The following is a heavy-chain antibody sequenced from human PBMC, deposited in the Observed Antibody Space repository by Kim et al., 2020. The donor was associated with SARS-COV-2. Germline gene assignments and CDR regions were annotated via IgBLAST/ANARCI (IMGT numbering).Heavy chain of an antibody. CDR1: GFTVSSNY. Sequence: GGSLRLSCAASGFTVSSNYMSWVRQAPGKGLDWVSVIYSGGSTYYADSVKGRFTFSRDNSKNTLYLQMNSLRAEDTAVYYCARDGGERYWYFDLWGRGTLVTVSS. V-gene: IGHV3-66*01. CDR3: ARDGGERYWYFDL. CDR2: IYSGGST. J-gene: IGHJ2*01. D-gene: IGHD2-21*01.